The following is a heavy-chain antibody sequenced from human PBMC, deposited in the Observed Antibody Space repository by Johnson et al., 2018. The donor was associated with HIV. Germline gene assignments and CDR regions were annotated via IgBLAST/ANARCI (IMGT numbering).Heavy chain of an antibody. Sequence: HVQLVESGGGVVQPGRSLRLSCAASGFTFSSYAIHWVRQAPGMGLEWVAVISYDGSNKYYADSVKGRFTISRDNSKNTLYLQMNSLGAEDTAVYYCAKGGFITGTKDAFDIWGQGTMVTVSS. CDR1: GFTFSSYA. CDR2: ISYDGSNK. J-gene: IGHJ3*02. CDR3: AKGGFITGTKDAFDI. V-gene: IGHV3-30*04. D-gene: IGHD1-7*01.